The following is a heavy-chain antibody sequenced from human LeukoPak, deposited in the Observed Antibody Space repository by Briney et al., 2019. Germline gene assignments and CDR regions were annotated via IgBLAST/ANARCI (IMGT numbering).Heavy chain of an antibody. CDR3: AKIAGPFMGDGFDI. Sequence: PGGSLRLSCAVSGFTFSSYAMSWVRQAPGRGLEWVSGISGSGASTYYADSVKGRFTISRDNSKNTLYLQMNSLRAEDTAVYYCAKIAGPFMGDGFDIWGQGTMVTVSS. CDR1: GFTFSSYA. CDR2: ISGSGAST. D-gene: IGHD3-3*02. J-gene: IGHJ3*02. V-gene: IGHV3-23*01.